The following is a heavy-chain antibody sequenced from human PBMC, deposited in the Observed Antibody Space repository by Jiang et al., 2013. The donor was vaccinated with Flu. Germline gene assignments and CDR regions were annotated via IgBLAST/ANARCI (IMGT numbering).Heavy chain of an antibody. V-gene: IGHV4-59*01. D-gene: IGHD5-24*01. CDR3: ARATIHFGMDV. CDR2: TYPSGST. CDR1: GGSIRSFY. J-gene: IGHJ6*02. Sequence: GLVKPSETLSLTCTVSGGSIRSFYWNWVRQTPGRGLEWIGNTYPSGSTNLNPSLRSRVTISVHTSKNEFSLRLNSVTAADTAVYYCARATIHFGMDVWGQGTTVTVSS.